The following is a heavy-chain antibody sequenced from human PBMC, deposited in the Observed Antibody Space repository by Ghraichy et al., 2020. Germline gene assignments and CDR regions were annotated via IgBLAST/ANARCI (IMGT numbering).Heavy chain of an antibody. CDR1: GYTFTSYY. D-gene: IGHD2-15*01. V-gene: IGHV1-46*01. Sequence: ASVKVSCKASGYTFTSYYMHWVRQAPGQGLEWMGIINPSGGSTSYAQKFQGRVTMTRDTSTSTVYMELSSLRSEDTAVYYCARGGLLGYCSGGSCLEPDFDYWGQGTLVTVSS. J-gene: IGHJ4*02. CDR2: INPSGGST. CDR3: ARGGLLGYCSGGSCLEPDFDY.